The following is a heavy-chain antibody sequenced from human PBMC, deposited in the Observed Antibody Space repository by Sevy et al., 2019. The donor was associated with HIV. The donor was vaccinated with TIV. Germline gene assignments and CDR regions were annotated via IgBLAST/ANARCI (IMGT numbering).Heavy chain of an antibody. Sequence: ASVKVSCKASGYTFTSYYMHWVRQAPGQGLEWMGIINPSGGSTSYAQKFQGRVTMTRDTSTSTVYMELSSLRSEDTAVYYWARDGFTMVRDTYYFDYWGQGTLVTVSS. D-gene: IGHD3-10*01. V-gene: IGHV1-46*01. CDR1: GYTFTSYY. CDR3: ARDGFTMVRDTYYFDY. CDR2: INPSGGST. J-gene: IGHJ4*02.